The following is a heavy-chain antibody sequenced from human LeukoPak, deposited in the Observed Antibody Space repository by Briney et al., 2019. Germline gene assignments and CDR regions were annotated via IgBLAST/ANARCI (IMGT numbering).Heavy chain of an antibody. D-gene: IGHD3-10*02. CDR3: AELGITMIGGV. J-gene: IGHJ6*04. V-gene: IGHV3-53*01. CDR1: GFSVSSNY. CDR2: IYSGGST. Sequence: PGGSLRLSCAASGFSVSSNYMSWVRQAPGKGLEWVSVIYSGGSTYYADSVKGRFTISRHNAKNSLYLQMNSLRAEDTAVYYCAELGITMIGGVWGKGTTVTISS.